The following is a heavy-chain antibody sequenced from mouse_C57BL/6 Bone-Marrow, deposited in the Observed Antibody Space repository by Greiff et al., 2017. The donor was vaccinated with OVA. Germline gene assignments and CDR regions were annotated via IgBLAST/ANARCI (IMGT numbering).Heavy chain of an antibody. V-gene: IGHV1-81*01. Sequence: QVHVKQSGAELARPGASVKLSCKASGYTFTSYGISWVKQRTGQGLEWIGEIYPRSGNTYYNEKFKGKATLTADKSSSTAYMELRSLTSEDSAVYFCITGIAMDYGGQGTSVTVSS. CDR3: ITGIAMDY. D-gene: IGHD4-1*01. J-gene: IGHJ4*01. CDR2: IYPRSGNT. CDR1: GYTFTSYG.